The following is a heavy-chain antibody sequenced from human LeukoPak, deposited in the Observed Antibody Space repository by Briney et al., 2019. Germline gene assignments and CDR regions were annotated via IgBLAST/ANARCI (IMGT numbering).Heavy chain of an antibody. V-gene: IGHV4-38-2*02. D-gene: IGHD1-1*01. Sequence: SETLSLTCVVSGFSISSGYYWGWIRPPPGKGLEWIGNIHPSGTMFHNSSLNSRVTMSIDTSKNQFSLKLSSVTAADTAVYYRAREAERRVVNWGQGTLVTVSP. CDR1: GFSISSGYY. J-gene: IGHJ4*02. CDR2: IHPSGTM. CDR3: AREAERRVVN.